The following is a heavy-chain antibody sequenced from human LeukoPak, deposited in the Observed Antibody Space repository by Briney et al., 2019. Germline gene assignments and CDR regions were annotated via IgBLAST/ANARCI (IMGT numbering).Heavy chain of an antibody. CDR3: ARYGHEFES. D-gene: IGHD4-17*01. J-gene: IGHJ4*02. CDR2: IRHSGST. Sequence: PSETLSLTCAVSGYSINSGYYWGWIRQPPGKGLECIGSIRHSGSTYYNPSLKSRVTISVDTSKNQFSLKLTSVTAADTAVYYCARYGHEFESWGQGTLVTVSS. CDR1: GYSINSGYY. V-gene: IGHV4-38-2*01.